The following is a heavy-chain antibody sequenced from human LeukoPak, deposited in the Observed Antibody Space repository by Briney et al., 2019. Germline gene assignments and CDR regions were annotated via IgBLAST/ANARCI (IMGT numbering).Heavy chain of an antibody. CDR1: GFTFSSYG. CDR2: IRYDGSNK. J-gene: IGHJ4*02. Sequence: GGSLRLSCAASGFTFSSYGMHWVRQAPGKGLEWVAFIRYDGSNKYYADSVKGRFTISRDNAKNSLYLQMNSLRAEDTAVYYCARAPYYYESSGYYSPYWGQGTLVTVSS. V-gene: IGHV3-30*02. D-gene: IGHD3-22*01. CDR3: ARAPYYYESSGYYSPY.